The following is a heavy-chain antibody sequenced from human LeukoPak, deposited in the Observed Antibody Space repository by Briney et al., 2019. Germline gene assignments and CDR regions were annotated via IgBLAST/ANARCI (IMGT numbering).Heavy chain of an antibody. CDR1: GFTVSSNY. Sequence: PGGSLRLSCAASGFTVSSNYMSWVRQAPGKGLEWVSVIYSGGSTYYADSVKGRFTISRDNSKNTLYLQMNSLRAEDTAVYYCARTDSGYDLYYYYMDVWGKGTTVTVSS. J-gene: IGHJ6*03. V-gene: IGHV3-53*01. CDR3: ARTDSGYDLYYYYMDV. CDR2: IYSGGST. D-gene: IGHD5-12*01.